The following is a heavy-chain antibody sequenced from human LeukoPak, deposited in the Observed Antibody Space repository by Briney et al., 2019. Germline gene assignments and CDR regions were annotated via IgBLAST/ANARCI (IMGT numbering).Heavy chain of an antibody. J-gene: IGHJ4*02. CDR3: ARKDFWSGYIDY. CDR1: GYTFTSYY. D-gene: IGHD3-3*01. V-gene: IGHV1-46*03. Sequence: ASVKVSCKASGYTFTSYYMHWVRQAPGQGLEWMGIISPSGGSTSHAQKFQGRVTMTRDTSTSTVYMELSSLRSEDTAVYYCARKDFWSGYIDYWGQGTLVTVSS. CDR2: ISPSGGST.